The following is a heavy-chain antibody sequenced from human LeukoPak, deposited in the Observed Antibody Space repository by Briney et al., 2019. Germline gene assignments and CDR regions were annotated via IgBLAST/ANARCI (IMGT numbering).Heavy chain of an antibody. D-gene: IGHD6-19*01. V-gene: IGHV4-59*01. J-gene: IGHJ3*01. Sequence: SETLSLTCTVSGGSISSYYWGWIRQPPGKGLEWIGYIYYSGSTNYNPSPKSRVTISVDTSKNQFSLKLSSVTAADTAVYYCARDSTPYSSGWYLDAFDVWGQGTMVTVSS. CDR2: IYYSGST. CDR1: GGSISSYY. CDR3: ARDSTPYSSGWYLDAFDV.